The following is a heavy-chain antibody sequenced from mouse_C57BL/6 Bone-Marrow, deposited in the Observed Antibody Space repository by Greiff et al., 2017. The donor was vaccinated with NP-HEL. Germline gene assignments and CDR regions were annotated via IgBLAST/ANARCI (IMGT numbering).Heavy chain of an antibody. V-gene: IGHV1-55*01. CDR2: IYPGSGST. D-gene: IGHD2-4*01. CDR1: GYTFTSYW. Sequence: QVQLQQPGAELVKPGASVKMSCKASGYTFTSYWITWVKQRPGQGLEWIGDIYPGSGSTNYNEKFKSKATLTVDTSSSTAYMQLSSLTSEDSAVYYCARRGIYYDYGEFAYWGQGTLVTVSA. J-gene: IGHJ3*01. CDR3: ARRGIYYDYGEFAY.